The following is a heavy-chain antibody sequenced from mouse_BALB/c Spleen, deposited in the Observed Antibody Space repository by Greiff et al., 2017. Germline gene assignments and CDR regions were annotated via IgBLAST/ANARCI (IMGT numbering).Heavy chain of an antibody. V-gene: IGHV5-6-5*01. J-gene: IGHJ3*01. CDR2: ISSGGST. CDR3: ARGRLYDYSWFAY. CDR1: GFTFSSYA. Sequence: EVMLVESGGGLVKPGGSLKLSCAASGFTFSSYAMSWVRQTPEKRLEWVASISSGGSTYYPDSVKGRFTISRDNARNILYLQMSSLRSEDTAMYYCARGRLYDYSWFAYWGQGTLVTVSA. D-gene: IGHD2-4*01.